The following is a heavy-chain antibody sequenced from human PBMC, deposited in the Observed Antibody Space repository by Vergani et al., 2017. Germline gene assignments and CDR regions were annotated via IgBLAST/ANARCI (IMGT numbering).Heavy chain of an antibody. V-gene: IGHV4-30-4*08. D-gene: IGHD3-10*01. CDR3: ARLYYYGSGSYYNRPYYFDY. CDR1: GGSISSGDYY. CDR2: IYYSGST. J-gene: IGHJ4*02. Sequence: QVQLQESGPGLVKPSQTLSLTCTVPGGSISSGDYYWSWIRQPPGKGLEWIGYIYYSGSTYYNPSLKTRVTISVDTSQNQFSLKLSSVTAADTAVYYCARLYYYGSGSYYNRPYYFDYWGQGTLVTVSS.